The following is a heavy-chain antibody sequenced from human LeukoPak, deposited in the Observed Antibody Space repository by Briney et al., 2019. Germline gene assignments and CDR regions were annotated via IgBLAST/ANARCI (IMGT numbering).Heavy chain of an antibody. CDR1: GDSISSYY. Sequence: SETLSLTCTVSGDSISSYYWSWIRQPPGKGLEWIGYIYYSGSTNYNPSLKSRVTISVDTSKSQFSLKLSSVTAADTAVYYCARTSNPDRYYYYYYMDVWGKGTTVTVSS. D-gene: IGHD4-11*01. V-gene: IGHV4-59*01. CDR3: ARTSNPDRYYYYYYMDV. J-gene: IGHJ6*03. CDR2: IYYSGST.